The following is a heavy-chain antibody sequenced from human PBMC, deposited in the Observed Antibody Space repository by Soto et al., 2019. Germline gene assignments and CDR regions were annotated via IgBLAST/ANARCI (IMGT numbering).Heavy chain of an antibody. CDR2: ISGSGGST. CDR1: GFTFSSYA. Sequence: HPGGSLRLSCAASGFTFSSYAMSWVRQAPGKGPEWVSAISGSGGSTYYADSVKGRFTTSRDNSKNTLYLQMNSLRAEDTAVYYCVSMWDIVVVPAAMLFDYWGQGTLVTVSS. V-gene: IGHV3-23*01. J-gene: IGHJ4*02. D-gene: IGHD2-2*01. CDR3: VSMWDIVVVPAAMLFDY.